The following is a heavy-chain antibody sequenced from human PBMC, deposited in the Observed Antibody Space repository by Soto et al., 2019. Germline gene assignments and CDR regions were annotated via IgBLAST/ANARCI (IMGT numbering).Heavy chain of an antibody. CDR3: ALGYQLLSFDP. Sequence: SETLSLTCTVSGGSISSYYWSWIRQHPGKGLEWIGYIYYSGSTNYNPSLKSRVTISVDTSKNQFSLKLSSVTAADTAVYYCALGYQLLSFDPWGQGTLVTVSS. V-gene: IGHV4-59*12. J-gene: IGHJ5*02. CDR1: GGSISSYY. CDR2: IYYSGST. D-gene: IGHD2-2*01.